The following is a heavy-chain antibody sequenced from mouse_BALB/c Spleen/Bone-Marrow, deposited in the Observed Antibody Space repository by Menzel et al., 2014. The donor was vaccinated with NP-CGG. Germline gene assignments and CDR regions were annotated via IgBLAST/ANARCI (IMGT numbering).Heavy chain of an antibody. V-gene: IGHV1S56*01. J-gene: IGHJ2*01. CDR3: ARGITLVPYFDY. CDR2: IYPGNVNI. Sequence: QVQLQQSGPEVVNPWASVRISCKASGYNFTRYYVHWVRQRPGQGLEWIGSIYPGNVNIKYNEKFKGKATLTADKSSSTASMQLSSLTSEDSAVYFCARGITLVPYFDYWGQGTTLTVSS. D-gene: IGHD2-4*01. CDR1: GYNFTRYY.